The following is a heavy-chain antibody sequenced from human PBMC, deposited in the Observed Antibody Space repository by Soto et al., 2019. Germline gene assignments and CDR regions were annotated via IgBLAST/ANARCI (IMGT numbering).Heavy chain of an antibody. J-gene: IGHJ5*02. CDR3: AVVDSTGNWFDP. CDR1: GGSISSSDFY. V-gene: IGHV4-39*01. Sequence: QLQLQESGPGLVKPSETLSLTCTVSGGSISSSDFYWGWLRQTPGKGLEFIGSMYYSGSTYYNPSLKSRLTISVDTSKNQFTLKLISVTGADTAVYYCAVVDSTGNWFDPWGEGALVTVSS. CDR2: MYYSGST. D-gene: IGHD6-25*01.